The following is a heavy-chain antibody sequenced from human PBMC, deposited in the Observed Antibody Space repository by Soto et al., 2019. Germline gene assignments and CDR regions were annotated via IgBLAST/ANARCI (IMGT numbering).Heavy chain of an antibody. Sequence: GASVKVSCKASGYTFTTYDIHWVRQASGQGLEWMGWMSANSGNTDYAQKFQERVTITRDMSTSTAYMELSSLRSEDTAVYYCAADPYPLYDYVWGSYRSSFDYWGQGTLVTVSS. CDR2: MSANSGNT. J-gene: IGHJ4*02. D-gene: IGHD3-16*02. CDR3: AADPYPLYDYVWGSYRSSFDY. V-gene: IGHV1-8*01. CDR1: GYTFTTYD.